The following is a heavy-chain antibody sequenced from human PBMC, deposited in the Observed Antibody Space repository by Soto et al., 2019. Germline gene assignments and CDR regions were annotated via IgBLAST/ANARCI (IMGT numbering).Heavy chain of an antibody. V-gene: IGHV4-30-4*01. Sequence: SETLSLTCTVSGGSIGSGDYYWSWIRQPPGKGLEWLGYIYYSGSSYYNPSLKSRITMSVDTSKNQFSLKLSSVTAADTAVYYCARTTVITYTGDVFYYFDYWGRGTLVTV. CDR1: GGSIGSGDYY. CDR2: IYYSGSS. D-gene: IGHD4-17*01. J-gene: IGHJ4*02. CDR3: ARTTVITYTGDVFYYFDY.